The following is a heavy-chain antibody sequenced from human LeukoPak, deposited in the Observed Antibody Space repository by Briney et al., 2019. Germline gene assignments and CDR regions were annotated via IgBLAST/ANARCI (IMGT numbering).Heavy chain of an antibody. D-gene: IGHD5-18*01. CDR1: GFTFSSYA. J-gene: IGHJ6*02. V-gene: IGHV3-30-3*01. Sequence: PGGSLRLSCAASGFTFSSYAMHWVRQAPGKGLEWVAVISYDGSNKYYADSVKGRFTISRDNSKNTLYLQMNSLRAEDTAVYYCAKGRVDTAMDCYYYYYGMDVWGQGTTVTVSS. CDR2: ISYDGSNK. CDR3: AKGRVDTAMDCYYYYYGMDV.